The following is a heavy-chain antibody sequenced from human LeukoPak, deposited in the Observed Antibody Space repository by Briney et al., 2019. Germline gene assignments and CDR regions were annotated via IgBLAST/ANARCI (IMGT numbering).Heavy chain of an antibody. CDR1: GSTFSSYW. Sequence: GGSLRLSCAVSGSTFSSYWMSWVSQAPGKGLEWVANIKQDGGEKNYVDSVKGRFTISRDNAKNSLFLQMNSLRAEDTAIYYCATDSRIVGATGASNIWGQGTMVTVSS. CDR3: ATDSRIVGATGASNI. D-gene: IGHD1-26*01. J-gene: IGHJ3*02. V-gene: IGHV3-7*01. CDR2: IKQDGGEK.